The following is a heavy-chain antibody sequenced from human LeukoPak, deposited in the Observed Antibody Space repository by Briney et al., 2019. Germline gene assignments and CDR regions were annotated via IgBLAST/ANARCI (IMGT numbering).Heavy chain of an antibody. D-gene: IGHD2-2*01. CDR3: EKASRRGYCSSTSCYVFDI. Sequence: GGSLRLSCAASGLTFSSYAMTWVRQAPGKGLEWVSAISGSGGSTYYADSVKGRFTVSRDNSKNTLYLQMKSLRAEDTAVYYCEKASRRGYCSSTSCYVFDIWGQGTMVTVSS. CDR2: ISGSGGST. V-gene: IGHV3-23*01. CDR1: GLTFSSYA. J-gene: IGHJ3*02.